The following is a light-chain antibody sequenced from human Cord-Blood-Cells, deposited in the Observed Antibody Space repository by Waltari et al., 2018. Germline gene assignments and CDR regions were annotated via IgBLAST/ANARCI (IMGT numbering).Light chain of an antibody. V-gene: IGLV6-57*01. CDR3: QSYDSSNHVV. CDR1: SGSISSHY. Sequence: NFMLTQPHSVSESPGKPVTISCTTSSGSISSHYVQWYQQRPGSSPTPVIYEDNQRPSGVPERFSGSIDSSSNSASLTISGLKTEDEADYYCQSYDSSNHVVFGGGTKLTVL. CDR2: EDN. J-gene: IGLJ2*01.